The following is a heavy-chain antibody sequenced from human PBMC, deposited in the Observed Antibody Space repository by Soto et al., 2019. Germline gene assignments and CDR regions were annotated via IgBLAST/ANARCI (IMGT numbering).Heavy chain of an antibody. CDR1: GGTFTTIS. CDR3: ARDGGRHSGGIDY. CDR2: IIPIFGTA. Sequence: QVQLVQSGAEVKKPGSSVKFSSRVPGGTFTTISINWVRQAPGQGLEWMGGIIPIFGTANYAQKFQGRVTITADESTSTAYMELSSLRSEDTAVYYCARDGGRHSGGIDYWGQGTLVTVSS. V-gene: IGHV1-69*01. D-gene: IGHD1-26*01. J-gene: IGHJ4*02.